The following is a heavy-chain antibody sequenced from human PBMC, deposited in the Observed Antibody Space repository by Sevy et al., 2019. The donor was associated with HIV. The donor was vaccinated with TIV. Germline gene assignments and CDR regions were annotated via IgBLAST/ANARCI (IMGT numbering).Heavy chain of an antibody. CDR3: ARAIGTQVAGLYYFDY. Sequence: GSLRLSCAVSGYSISSDYYWGWIRQPPGKGLEWIGSIYHSGYSYYNPSLKSRVTISLDTSKNQFSLKLSSVIAADTAVFYCARAIGTQVAGLYYFDYWGQGTLVTVSS. CDR1: GYSISSDYY. V-gene: IGHV4-38-2*01. J-gene: IGHJ4*02. D-gene: IGHD6-19*01. CDR2: IYHSGYS.